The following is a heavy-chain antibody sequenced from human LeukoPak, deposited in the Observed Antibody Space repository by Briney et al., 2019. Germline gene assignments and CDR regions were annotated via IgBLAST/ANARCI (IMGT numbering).Heavy chain of an antibody. CDR2: INPNSGGT. Sequence: ASVKGSCKASGYTFTGYYVHWVRQAPGQGLEWMGWINPNSGGTNYAQKFQGRVTMTRDTSISTAYMELSRLRSDDTAVYYCARDRYSSGWPGGDYWGQGTLVTVSS. D-gene: IGHD6-19*01. J-gene: IGHJ4*02. CDR1: GYTFTGYY. CDR3: ARDRYSSGWPGGDY. V-gene: IGHV1-2*02.